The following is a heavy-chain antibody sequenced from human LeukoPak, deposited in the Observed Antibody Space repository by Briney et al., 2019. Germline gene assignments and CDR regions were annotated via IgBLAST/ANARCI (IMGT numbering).Heavy chain of an antibody. Sequence: GGSLRLSCEASGFSLSGSWMHWVRQAPGKGLMWVSQSKYDGSTKSYAASVRGRFTISRDDAKNTLYLHMDSLRAEDTAVYYCARSDYFHNWGQGTMVVVSA. CDR3: ARSDYFHN. CDR1: GFSLSGSW. CDR2: SKYDGSTK. V-gene: IGHV3-74*01. D-gene: IGHD2/OR15-2a*01. J-gene: IGHJ3*01.